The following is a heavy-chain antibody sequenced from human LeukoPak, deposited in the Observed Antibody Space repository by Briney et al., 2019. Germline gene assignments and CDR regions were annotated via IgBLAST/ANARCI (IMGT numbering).Heavy chain of an antibody. CDR1: GYTFNRYG. CDR3: AREEYSSGWPDY. D-gene: IGHD6-19*01. V-gene: IGHV1-18*01. J-gene: IGHJ4*02. CDR2: ISAYNGNT. Sequence: ASVKVSCKASGYTFNRYGISWVRQAPGQGLEWMGWISAYNGNTNYAQKLQGRVTMTTDTFTSTAYMELRSLRSDDTAVYYCAREEYSSGWPDYWGQGTLVTVSS.